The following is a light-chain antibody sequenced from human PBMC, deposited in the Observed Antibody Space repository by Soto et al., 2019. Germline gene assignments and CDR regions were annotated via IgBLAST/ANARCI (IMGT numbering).Light chain of an antibody. CDR1: QSVSSSY. V-gene: IGKV3-20*01. J-gene: IGKJ5*01. CDR3: QQYGSSPPTT. CDR2: GAS. Sequence: EIVLTQSPGTLSLSPVERATLSCRASQSVSSSYLAWYQQQPGQAPRLLICGASSRATGIPDRFSGSGSGTAFTLTISRLEPEDLAVYYCQQYGSSPPTTFGQGTRLETK.